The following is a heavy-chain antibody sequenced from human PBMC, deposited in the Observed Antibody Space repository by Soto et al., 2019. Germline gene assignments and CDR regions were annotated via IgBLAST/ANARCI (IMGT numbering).Heavy chain of an antibody. J-gene: IGHJ4*02. CDR2: ISSSSGYT. D-gene: IGHD4-17*01. Sequence: GGSLRLSCAASGFTFSDYYMSWIRQAPGKGLEWVSYISSSSGYTNYADSVKGRFTISRYNAKNSLYLQMNSLRAEDTAVYYCAKEYGRLDYWGQGTLVTVSS. V-gene: IGHV3-11*06. CDR3: AKEYGRLDY. CDR1: GFTFSDYY.